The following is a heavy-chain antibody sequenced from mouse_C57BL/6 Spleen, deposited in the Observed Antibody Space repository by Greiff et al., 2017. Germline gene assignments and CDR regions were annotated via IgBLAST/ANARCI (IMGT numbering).Heavy chain of an antibody. CDR1: GYSITSGYY. CDR2: ISYDGSN. CDR3: ATYGSSYDYAMDY. J-gene: IGHJ4*01. V-gene: IGHV3-6*01. Sequence: EVQLQESGPGLVKPSQSLSLTCSVTGYSITSGYYWNWLRQFPGNKLEWMGYISYDGSNNYNPSLKNRISITRDTSKNQFFLKLNSVTTEDTATYYCATYGSSYDYAMDYWGQGTSVTVSS. D-gene: IGHD1-1*01.